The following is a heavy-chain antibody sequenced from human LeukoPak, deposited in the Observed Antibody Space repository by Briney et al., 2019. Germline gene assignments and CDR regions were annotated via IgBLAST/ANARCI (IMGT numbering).Heavy chain of an antibody. CDR1: GFTLGSYS. J-gene: IGHJ5*02. D-gene: IGHD6-19*01. CDR2: ISSSSSYI. V-gene: IGHV3-21*01. Sequence: GGSLRLSCAASGFTLGSYSMNWVRQAPGKGLEWVSSISSSSSYIYYADSVKGRFTISRDNAKNSLYLQMNSLRVDDTAVYYCARSAVAGKNWFDPWGQGTLVTVSS. CDR3: ARSAVAGKNWFDP.